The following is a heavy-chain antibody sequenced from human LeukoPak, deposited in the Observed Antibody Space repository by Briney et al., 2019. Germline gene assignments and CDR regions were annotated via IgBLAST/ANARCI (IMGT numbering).Heavy chain of an antibody. J-gene: IGHJ3*02. CDR2: IYTSGST. D-gene: IGHD2-15*01. CDR1: GGSISSYY. Sequence: SETLSLTCTVSGGSISSYYWSWIRQPAGKGLEWIGRIYTSGSTNYNPSLKSRVTMSVDTSKNQLSLKLSSVTAADTAVYYCARDTWPKLGYCSGGSCLDAFDIWGQGTMVTVSS. CDR3: ARDTWPKLGYCSGGSCLDAFDI. V-gene: IGHV4-4*07.